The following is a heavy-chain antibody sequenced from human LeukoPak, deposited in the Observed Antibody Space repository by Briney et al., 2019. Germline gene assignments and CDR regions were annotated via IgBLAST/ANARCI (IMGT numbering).Heavy chain of an antibody. D-gene: IGHD3-22*01. CDR1: GGTFSSYA. Sequence: GASVKVSCKASGGTFSSYAISWVRQAPGQGLEWMGGIIPIFGTANYAQKFQGRVTMTRDTSTSTVYMELSSLRSEDTAVYYCARLDSRTDYWGQGTLVTVSS. V-gene: IGHV1-69*05. CDR2: IIPIFGTA. J-gene: IGHJ4*02. CDR3: ARLDSRTDY.